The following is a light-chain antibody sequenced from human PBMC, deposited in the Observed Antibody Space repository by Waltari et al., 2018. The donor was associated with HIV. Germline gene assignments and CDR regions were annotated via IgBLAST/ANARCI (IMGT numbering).Light chain of an antibody. CDR3: QQYYNWPPWT. Sequence: SVSPGERATLSCRASRSVSTNLAWYQQKPGQAPRLLIYGASTRATGIPARFSGSGSGTEFTLTISSLQSEDFAVYYCQQYYNWPPWTFGQGTKVEIK. J-gene: IGKJ1*01. CDR2: GAS. CDR1: RSVSTN. V-gene: IGKV3-15*01.